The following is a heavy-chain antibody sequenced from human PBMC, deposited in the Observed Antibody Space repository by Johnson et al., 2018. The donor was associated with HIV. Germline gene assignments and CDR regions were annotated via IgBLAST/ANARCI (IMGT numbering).Heavy chain of an antibody. J-gene: IGHJ3*02. D-gene: IGHD2/OR15-2a*01. CDR2: INWNGGST. Sequence: VQLVESGGGVVRPGGSLRLSCAASGFTFDDYGMSWVRQAPGKGLEWVSGINWNGGSTGYADSVKGRFTISRDNAKNSLYMQMNSLKTEDTAVYYCTTEVYRMTAFDIWGQGTMVTVSS. V-gene: IGHV3-20*04. CDR1: GFTFDDYG. CDR3: TTEVYRMTAFDI.